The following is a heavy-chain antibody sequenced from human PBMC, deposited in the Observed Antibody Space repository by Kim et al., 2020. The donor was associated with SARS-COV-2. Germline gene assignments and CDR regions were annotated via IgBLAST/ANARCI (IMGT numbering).Heavy chain of an antibody. J-gene: IGHJ3*02. CDR2: IYSGGST. V-gene: IGHV3-53*01. CDR1: GFTVSSNY. D-gene: IGHD7-27*01. CDR3: ARDMSAWGFGAFDI. Sequence: GGSLRLSCAASGFTVSSNYMSWVRQAPGKGLEWVSVIYSGGSTYYADSVKGRFTISRDNSKNTLYLQMNSLRAEDTAVYYCARDMSAWGFGAFDIWGQGTMVTVSS.